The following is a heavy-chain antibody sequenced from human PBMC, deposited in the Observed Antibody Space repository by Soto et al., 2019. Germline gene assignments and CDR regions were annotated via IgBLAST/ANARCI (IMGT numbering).Heavy chain of an antibody. J-gene: IGHJ5*02. CDR1: GGSISSYY. CDR3: ARASTEWFNP. Sequence: SETLSLTCTVSGGSISSYYWSWIRQPPGKGLEWIGYIYYSGSTNYNPSLKSRVTISVDTSKNQFSLKLSSVTAADTAVYYCARASTEWFNPWGQGTLVTVSS. D-gene: IGHD4-17*01. V-gene: IGHV4-59*01. CDR2: IYYSGST.